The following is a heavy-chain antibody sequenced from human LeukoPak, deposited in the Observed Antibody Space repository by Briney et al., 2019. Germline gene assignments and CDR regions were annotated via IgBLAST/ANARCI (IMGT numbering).Heavy chain of an antibody. J-gene: IGHJ4*02. V-gene: IGHV5-51*01. CDR2: IYPGDSDH. D-gene: IGHD1-26*01. CDR3: ARRGGSYSPPDY. Sequence: GESLKISRKGSGYSFTSYWIGWVRQMPGKGVGGMGIIYPGDSDHRYSPSFQGQVTISADKSISTAYLQWSSLKASDTAMYYCARRGGSYSPPDYWGQGTLVTVSS. CDR1: GYSFTSYW.